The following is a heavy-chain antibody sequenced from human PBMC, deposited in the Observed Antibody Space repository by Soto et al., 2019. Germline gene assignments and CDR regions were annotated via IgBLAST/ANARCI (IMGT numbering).Heavy chain of an antibody. D-gene: IGHD6-13*01. CDR2: INAGNGNT. V-gene: IGHV1-3*01. CDR1: GSTFTSYA. Sequence: ASVKVSCKASGSTFTSYAMHWVRQAPGQRLEWMGWINAGNGNTKYSQKFQGRVTITRDTSASTAYMELSSLRSEDTAVYYCASRSGYSSSWSTGGFDYWGQGTLVTVSS. J-gene: IGHJ4*02. CDR3: ASRSGYSSSWSTGGFDY.